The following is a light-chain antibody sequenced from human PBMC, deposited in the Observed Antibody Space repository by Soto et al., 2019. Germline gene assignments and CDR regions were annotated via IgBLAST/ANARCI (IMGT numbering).Light chain of an antibody. CDR2: NNY. J-gene: IGLJ2*01. CDR1: SSNIGSNT. CDR3: SAWDDSLNGGL. Sequence: QSVLTQPPSASGTPGQRVTISCSGSSSNIGSNTVHWYQQLPGTAPKLLIYNNYQRPSGVPDRFSGSKSGTSASLAISGLQSEDEADYYCSAWDDSLNGGLFGGGTQLTVL. V-gene: IGLV1-44*01.